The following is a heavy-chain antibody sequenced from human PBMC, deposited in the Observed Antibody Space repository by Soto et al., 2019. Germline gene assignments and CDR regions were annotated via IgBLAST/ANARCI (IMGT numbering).Heavy chain of an antibody. Sequence: SETLSLTCTVSGGSISSGGYYWSWIRQHPGKGLEWSGYIYYSGSTWYNPSLKSRVTISVDTSKNHFSLKLSSVTAADTAVYYCARGAARTHAFDIWGQGTMVTVSS. J-gene: IGHJ3*02. CDR2: IYYSGST. V-gene: IGHV4-31*03. CDR3: ARGAARTHAFDI. D-gene: IGHD6-6*01. CDR1: GGSISSGGYY.